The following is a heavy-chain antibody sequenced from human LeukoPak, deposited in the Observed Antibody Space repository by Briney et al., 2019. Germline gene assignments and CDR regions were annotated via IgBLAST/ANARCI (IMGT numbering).Heavy chain of an antibody. CDR1: GFTFSSYW. D-gene: IGHD3-22*01. CDR3: ARETIEEAYYYDSSGYVYYFDY. CDR2: INSDGSST. Sequence: PGGSLRLSCAASGFTFSSYWMHWVRQAPGKGLVWVSRINSDGSSTSYADSVKGRFTISRDNAKNTLYPQMNSLRAEDTAVYYCARETIEEAYYYDSSGYVYYFDYWGQGTLVTVSS. J-gene: IGHJ4*02. V-gene: IGHV3-74*01.